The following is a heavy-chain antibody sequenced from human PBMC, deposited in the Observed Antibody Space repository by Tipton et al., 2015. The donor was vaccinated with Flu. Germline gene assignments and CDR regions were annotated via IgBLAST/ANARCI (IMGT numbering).Heavy chain of an antibody. CDR1: GFTFSSYA. J-gene: IGHJ3*02. D-gene: IGHD5-18*01. Sequence: SLRLSCAASGFTFSSYAMHWVRQAPGKGLEWVAVISYDGSNKYYADSVKGRFTISRDNSKNTLYLQMNSLRAEDTAVYYCARVSETAMGPYAFDIWGQGTMVTVSS. CDR3: ARVSETAMGPYAFDI. CDR2: ISYDGSNK. V-gene: IGHV3-30*04.